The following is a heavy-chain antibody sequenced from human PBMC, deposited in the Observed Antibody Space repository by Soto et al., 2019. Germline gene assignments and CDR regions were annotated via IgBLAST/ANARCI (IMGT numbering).Heavy chain of an antibody. CDR1: GYSFTSYW. CDR2: IDPSDSYT. J-gene: IGHJ6*02. V-gene: IGHV5-10-1*01. D-gene: IGHD2-8*01. CDR3: ARRLLGYCTNGVCSRHYGMDV. Sequence: GESLKISCKGSGYSFTSYWISWVRQMPGKGLEWMGRIDPSDSYTNYSPSFQGHVTISADKSISTAYLQWSSLKASDTAMYYCARRLLGYCTNGVCSRHYGMDVWGQGTTVTVSS.